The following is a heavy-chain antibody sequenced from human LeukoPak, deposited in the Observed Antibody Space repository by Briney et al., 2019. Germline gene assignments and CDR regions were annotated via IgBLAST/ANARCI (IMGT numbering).Heavy chain of an antibody. CDR1: GFTFSSYA. CDR2: ISGSGGST. CDR3: AKAHLPTIFGVQAFDI. V-gene: IGHV3-23*01. Sequence: PGGSPRLSCAASGFTFSSYAMSWVRQAPGKGLEWVSAISGSGGSTYYADSVKGRFTISRDNSKNGSKNTLYLQMNSLRAEDTAVYYCAKAHLPTIFGVQAFDIWGQGTMVTVSS. J-gene: IGHJ3*02. D-gene: IGHD3-3*01.